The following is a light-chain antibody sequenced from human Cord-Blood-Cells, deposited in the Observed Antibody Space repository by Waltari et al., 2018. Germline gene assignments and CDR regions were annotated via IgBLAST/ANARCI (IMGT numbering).Light chain of an antibody. CDR2: AAS. CDR1: QSISSY. CDR3: QQSYSTPPT. J-gene: IGKJ4*01. V-gene: IGKV1-39*01. Sequence: DIQMTQSPSSLSASVGDRVTITCHASQSISSYLNWYQQKPGKAPKLLIYAASSLQSGVPSRFSGSGSGTDFTLTISSLQPEDFATYYCQQSYSTPPTFGGGTKVEIK.